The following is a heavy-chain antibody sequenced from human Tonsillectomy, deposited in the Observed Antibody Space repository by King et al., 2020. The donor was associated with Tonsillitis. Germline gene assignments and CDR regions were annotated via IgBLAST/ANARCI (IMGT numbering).Heavy chain of an antibody. D-gene: IGHD6-19*01. CDR3: ARDLGHSSGWSP. CDR1: GYSISSGYY. J-gene: IGHJ5*02. V-gene: IGHV4-38-2*02. CDR2: IYHSGST. Sequence: VQLQESGPGLVKPSETLSLTCTVSGYSISSGYYWGWIRQPPGKGLEWIGSIYHSGSTYYNPSLKSRVTISVDTSKNQFSLKLSSVTAADTAVYYCARDLGHSSGWSPWGQGTLVTVSS.